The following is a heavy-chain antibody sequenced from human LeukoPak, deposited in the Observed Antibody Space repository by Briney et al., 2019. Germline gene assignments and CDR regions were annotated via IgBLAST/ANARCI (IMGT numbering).Heavy chain of an antibody. V-gene: IGHV3-48*03. CDR2: ISSSGSDI. D-gene: IGHD4-23*01. CDR3: ARDYGGSSPFDY. Sequence: GGSLRLSCAASGSTFSSYEMHWVRQAPGKGLEWVSYISSSGSDIYYADSVKGRFTISRDNAKNSLYLHMNSLRAEDTAVYYCARDYGGSSPFDYWGQGTLVTVSS. CDR1: GSTFSSYE. J-gene: IGHJ4*02.